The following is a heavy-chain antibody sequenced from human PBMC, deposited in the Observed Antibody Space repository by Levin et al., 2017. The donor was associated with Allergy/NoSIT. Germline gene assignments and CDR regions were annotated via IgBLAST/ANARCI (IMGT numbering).Heavy chain of an antibody. CDR1: GYSFTADY. V-gene: IGHV1-2*02. J-gene: IGHJ4*02. CDR2: INPNNGDT. Sequence: GESLKISCKASGYSFTADYMHWVRQAPGQGLEWMGWINPNNGDTTSAQKFQGRITLTRDTSFTTAYMDLSRLTSDDTAVYYCARETGLAKNFDYWGQGTLVTVSS. CDR3: ARETGLAKNFDY.